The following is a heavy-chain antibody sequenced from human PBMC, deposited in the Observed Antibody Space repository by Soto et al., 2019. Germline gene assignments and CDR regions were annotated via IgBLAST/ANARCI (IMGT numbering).Heavy chain of an antibody. CDR2: IGTDGNT. V-gene: IGHV3-23*01. D-gene: IGHD2-2*01. Sequence: PGGSLRLSCAASGFTFNSYAMNWVRQAPGKGLAWVSAIGTDGNTYYANSVKGRFTISRDNSRTTPYLQMNSLRVEDTALYYCVRKYPGTRPFDCWGQGTLVTVSS. CDR1: GFTFNSYA. CDR3: VRKYPGTRPFDC. J-gene: IGHJ4*01.